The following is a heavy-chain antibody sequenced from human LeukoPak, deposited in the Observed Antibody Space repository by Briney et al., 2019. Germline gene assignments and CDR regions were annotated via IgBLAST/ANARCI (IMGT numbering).Heavy chain of an antibody. CDR2: IKQDGSEK. CDR3: ARRFAGYGDFYYGLDV. D-gene: IGHD4-17*01. J-gene: IGHJ6*02. V-gene: IGHV3-7*01. Sequence: AGGSLRLSCAASGFTFSTHWMSWVRQAPGKGLEWVANIKQDGSEKYYVGSLKGRFTISRDNAENSLYLQMNSLRAEDTAVYYCARRFAGYGDFYYGLDVWGQGTTVTVSS. CDR1: GFTFSTHW.